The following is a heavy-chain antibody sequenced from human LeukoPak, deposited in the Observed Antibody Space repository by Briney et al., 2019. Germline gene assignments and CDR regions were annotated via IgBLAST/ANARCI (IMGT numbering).Heavy chain of an antibody. V-gene: IGHV1-2*02. CDR2: INPNSGGT. CDR3: ARDPICYDFWSGYYASVSWFDP. D-gene: IGHD3-3*01. CDR1: GYTFTGYY. J-gene: IGHJ5*02. Sequence: ASVKVSCKASGYTFTGYYMHWVRQAPGQGLEWMGWINPNSGGTNYAQKFQGRVTMTRDTSISTAYMELSRLRSDDTAVYYCARDPICYDFWSGYYASVSWFDPWGQGTLVTVSS.